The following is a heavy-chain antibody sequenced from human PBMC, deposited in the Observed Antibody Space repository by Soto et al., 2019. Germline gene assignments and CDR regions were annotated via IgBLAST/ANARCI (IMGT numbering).Heavy chain of an antibody. Sequence: QVQLVESGGGLVQPGGSLRLSCAASGFLFSDYYMSWLRQTPGRGLEWVSFISSGVGTTYYADSVRGRFTISRDNAKNSLYLQMNSLRAEDSAVYYCARDALSIPLKYYFDFWGRGTLVTVSS. CDR2: ISSGVGTT. D-gene: IGHD2-21*01. V-gene: IGHV3-11*01. CDR3: ARDALSIPLKYYFDF. J-gene: IGHJ4*01. CDR1: GFLFSDYY.